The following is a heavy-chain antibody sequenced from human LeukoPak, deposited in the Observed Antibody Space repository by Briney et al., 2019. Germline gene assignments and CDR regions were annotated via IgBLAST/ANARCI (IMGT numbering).Heavy chain of an antibody. CDR2: IIPILGIA. Sequence: GASVKVSCKASGGTFSSYAISWVRQAPGQGLEWMGRIIPILGIANYAQKFQGRVTITADKSTSTAYMELSSLRSEDTAVYYCARKPYYYDSSGYIPSLVDWGQGTLVTVSS. J-gene: IGHJ4*02. CDR3: ARKPYYYDSSGYIPSLVD. V-gene: IGHV1-69*04. D-gene: IGHD3-22*01. CDR1: GGTFSSYA.